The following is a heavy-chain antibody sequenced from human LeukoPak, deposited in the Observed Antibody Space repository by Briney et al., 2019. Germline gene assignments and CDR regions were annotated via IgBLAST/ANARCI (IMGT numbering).Heavy chain of an antibody. CDR3: ARDGRRATNYYYYMDV. J-gene: IGHJ6*03. Sequence: SETLSLTCTVSGGSISSGSYYWSWIRQPAGKGLEWIGRIYTSGSTNYNPSLKSRVTISVDTSKNQFSLKLSSVTAADTAVYYCARDGRRATNYYYYMDVWGKGTTVTISS. CDR1: GGSISSGSYY. CDR2: IYTSGST. V-gene: IGHV4-61*02. D-gene: IGHD1-26*01.